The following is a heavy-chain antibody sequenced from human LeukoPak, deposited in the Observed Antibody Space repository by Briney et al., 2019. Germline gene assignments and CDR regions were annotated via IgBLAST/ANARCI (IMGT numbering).Heavy chain of an antibody. CDR2: ISYDGSNK. CDR3: AKDIPVGAMDY. D-gene: IGHD1-26*01. V-gene: IGHV3-30*04. J-gene: IGHJ4*02. Sequence: GGPLRLSCAASGFTFSSYAMHWVRQAPGKGLEWVAVISYDGSNKYYADSVKGRFTISRDNSKNTLYLQMNSLRAEDTAVYYCAKDIPVGAMDYWGQGTLVTVSS. CDR1: GFTFSSYA.